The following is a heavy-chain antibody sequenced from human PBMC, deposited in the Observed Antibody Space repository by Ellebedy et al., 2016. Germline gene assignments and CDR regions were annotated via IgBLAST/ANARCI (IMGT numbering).Heavy chain of an antibody. CDR3: ARKWNYEAFDI. V-gene: IGHV3-30*03. CDR2: ISYDGSNK. D-gene: IGHD1-7*01. CDR1: GFTFSSYG. Sequence: GESLKISXAASGFTFSSYGMHWVRQAPGKGLEWVAVISYDGSNKYYADSVKGRFTISRDNSKNTLYLQMNSLRAEDTAVYYCARKWNYEAFDIWGQGTMVTVSS. J-gene: IGHJ3*02.